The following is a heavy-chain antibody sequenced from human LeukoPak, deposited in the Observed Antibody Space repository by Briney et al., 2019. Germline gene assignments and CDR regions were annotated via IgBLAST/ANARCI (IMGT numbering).Heavy chain of an antibody. D-gene: IGHD6-13*01. CDR1: GFTFSSYA. CDR2: ISGSGGST. CDR3: AKESGYSSSWYYFDY. Sequence: GGSLRLSCAASGFTFSSYAMSWVRQAPGKRLEWVSAISGSGGSTYYADSVKGRFTISRDNSKNTLYLQMNSLRAEDTAVYYCAKESGYSSSWYYFDYWGQGTLVTVSS. V-gene: IGHV3-23*01. J-gene: IGHJ4*02.